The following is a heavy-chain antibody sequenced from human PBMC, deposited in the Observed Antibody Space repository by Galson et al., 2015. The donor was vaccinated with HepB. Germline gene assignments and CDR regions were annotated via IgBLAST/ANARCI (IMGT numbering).Heavy chain of an antibody. CDR3: VRRPKTYYYDSSGYYKTYYFDY. CDR2: VYPGDSDT. J-gene: IGHJ4*02. CDR1: GYGFPGYW. Sequence: QSGAEVKKPGESLKISCKGSGYGFPGYWIGWVRQMPGKGLEWMGIVYPGDSDTRYSTSFQGQVTISADTSTNTAYLQWISLKASDTAMYYRVRRPKTYYYDSSGYYKTYYFDYWGQGTLVTVSS. V-gene: IGHV5-51*03. D-gene: IGHD3-22*01.